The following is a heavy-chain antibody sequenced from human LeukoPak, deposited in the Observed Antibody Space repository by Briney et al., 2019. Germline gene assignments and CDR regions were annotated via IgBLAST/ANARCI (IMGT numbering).Heavy chain of an antibody. V-gene: IGHV6-1*01. CDR3: ARAQTGSGYYRNFDC. J-gene: IGHJ4*02. CDR1: GDSVSSNSAA. D-gene: IGHD5-12*01. CDR2: TYYRPKWYN. Sequence: SQTLSLTCAITGDSVSSNSAAWSWIRQSPSRGLEWLGRTYYRPKWYNDYAPSVKSRITISPDTSKNQFSLQLNSVTPEDTAVYYCARAQTGSGYYRNFDCWGQGTLVTVSS.